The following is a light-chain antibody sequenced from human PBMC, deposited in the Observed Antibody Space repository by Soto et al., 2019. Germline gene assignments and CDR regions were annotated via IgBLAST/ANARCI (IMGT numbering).Light chain of an antibody. CDR2: AES. CDR3: QQYNIYSLT. J-gene: IGKJ1*01. Sequence: GDRVTITCRASQTINNWLAWYQQKPGKAPKLLIYAESTLENGVPSRFSGSGSGTEYTLTISSLQPEDFATYYCQQYNIYSLTFGQGTKVDIK. CDR1: QTINNW. V-gene: IGKV1-5*03.